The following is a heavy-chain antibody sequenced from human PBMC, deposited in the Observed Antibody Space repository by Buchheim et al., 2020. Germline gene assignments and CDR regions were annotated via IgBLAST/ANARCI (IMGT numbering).Heavy chain of an antibody. CDR3: AKDTVGAHYFDS. J-gene: IGHJ4*02. CDR1: GFTFGNYA. V-gene: IGHV3-23*01. Sequence: EVQLLESGGGLVQPGGSLRLSCAASGFTFGNYAMTWVRQAPGKGLDWVSAVSGSGGSSYYADSVKGRFTISRDNSKNTLYLPMNSLRAEDTAVYYCAKDTVGAHYFDSWGQGTL. CDR2: VSGSGGSS.